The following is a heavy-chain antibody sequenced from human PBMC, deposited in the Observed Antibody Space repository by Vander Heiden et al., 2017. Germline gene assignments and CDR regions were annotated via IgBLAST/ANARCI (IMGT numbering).Heavy chain of an antibody. CDR2: IYYSGTT. CDR3: AREDSSSSAHYYFDY. CDR1: GGSLRSAGYY. V-gene: IGHV4-31*03. Sequence: QVQLQESGPGLVKPSQTLSLTCTVSGGSLRSAGYYWSWIRQHPGKGLEWIGYIYYSGTTYYNPSLKSRATISVDTSKNQFSLKLTSVTAADTAVYYCAREDSSSSAHYYFDYWGQGALVTVSS. D-gene: IGHD6-6*01. J-gene: IGHJ4*02.